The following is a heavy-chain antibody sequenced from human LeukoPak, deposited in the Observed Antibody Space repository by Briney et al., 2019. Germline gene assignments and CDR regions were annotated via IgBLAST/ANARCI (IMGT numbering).Heavy chain of an antibody. CDR3: ARWDHSSGYDY. D-gene: IGHD3-22*01. CDR1: GGTFSSYA. V-gene: IGHV1-18*01. CDR2: ISAYNGNT. Sequence: ASVKVSCKASGGTFSSYAISWVRQAPGQGLEWMGWISAYNGNTNYAQKLQGRVTMTTDTSTSTAYMELRSLRSDDTAVYYCARWDHSSGYDYWGQGTLVTVSS. J-gene: IGHJ4*02.